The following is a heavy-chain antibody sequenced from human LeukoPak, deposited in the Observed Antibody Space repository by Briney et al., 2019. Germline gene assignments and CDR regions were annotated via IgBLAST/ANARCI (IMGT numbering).Heavy chain of an antibody. CDR3: ARVDCSGGSCYGPNWFDP. V-gene: IGHV4-31*03. D-gene: IGHD2-15*01. CDR2: IYYSGST. J-gene: IGHJ5*02. Sequence: SETLSLTCTVSGGSISNGDHYWSWIRQHPGKGLEWIGHIYYSGSTYYNPSLKSRGIISVETSKNQFSLKLSSVTAADTAVYYCARVDCSGGSCYGPNWFDPWGQGTLVTVSS. CDR1: GGSISNGDHY.